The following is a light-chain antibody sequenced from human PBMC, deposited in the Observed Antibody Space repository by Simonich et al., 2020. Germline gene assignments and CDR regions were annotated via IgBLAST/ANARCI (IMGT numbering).Light chain of an antibody. Sequence: QSALTQPRSVSGTPGQSGTISGTGTSIDVGGYNYVSWYQQHPGKAPKHMIYEGSNRPAGVPDVFSDTKSGNTTSLTISGLQAEYEADYYCCSYASSSTWVFGGGTKLTVL. CDR1: SIDVGGYNY. CDR3: CSYASSSTWV. J-gene: IGLJ3*02. CDR2: EGS. V-gene: IGLV2-11*01.